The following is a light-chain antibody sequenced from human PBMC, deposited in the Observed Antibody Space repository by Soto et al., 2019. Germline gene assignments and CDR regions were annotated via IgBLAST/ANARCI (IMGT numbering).Light chain of an antibody. V-gene: IGLV4-69*01. CDR2: LDSDGSH. J-gene: IGLJ2*01. CDR1: SGHSSYA. CDR3: QTWGTGIHVV. Sequence: QAVVTQSPSASASLGASVKLTCTLSSGHSSYAIAWHQQQPEKDPRYLMKLDSDGSHTKGDAIPDRFSGSSSGAERYLTISSLQSEDEADYYCQTWGTGIHVVFGGGTKLTVL.